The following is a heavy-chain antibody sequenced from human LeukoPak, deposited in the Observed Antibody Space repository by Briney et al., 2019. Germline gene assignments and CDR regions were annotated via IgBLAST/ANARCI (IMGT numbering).Heavy chain of an antibody. CDR3: ARHWRITIFGVVIMGWFDP. Sequence: SETLSLTCTVSGGSISSYYWSWIRQPPGKGLEWIGYIYYSGSTNYNPSLKSRVTISVDTSKNQFSLKLSSVTAADTAVYYCARHWRITIFGVVIMGWFDPWGQGTLVTVSS. J-gene: IGHJ5*02. CDR1: GGSISSYY. D-gene: IGHD3-3*01. V-gene: IGHV4-59*08. CDR2: IYYSGST.